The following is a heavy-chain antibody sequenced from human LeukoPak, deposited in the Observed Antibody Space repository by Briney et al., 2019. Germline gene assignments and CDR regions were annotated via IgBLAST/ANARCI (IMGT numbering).Heavy chain of an antibody. CDR1: GFTFSSYA. CDR3: AKVRAIVVVPAAMDY. J-gene: IGHJ4*02. CDR2: ISGSGGST. V-gene: IGHV3-23*01. Sequence: GGSLRLSXAASGFTFSSYAMSWVRQAPGKGLEWVSAISGSGGSTYYADSVKGRFTISRDNSKNTLYLQMNSLRAEDTAVYYCAKVRAIVVVPAAMDYWGQGTLVTVSS. D-gene: IGHD2-2*01.